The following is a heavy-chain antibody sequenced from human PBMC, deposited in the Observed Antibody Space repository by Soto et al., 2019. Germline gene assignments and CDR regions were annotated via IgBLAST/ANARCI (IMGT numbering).Heavy chain of an antibody. J-gene: IGHJ3*02. Sequence: QVQLVESGGGVVQPGRSLRLSCAASGFTFSSYGMHWVRQAPGKGLEWVAVISYDGSNKYYADSVKGRFTISRDNSKNTLYLQMNSMRAEDTAVYYCAKDMDSSGWYDAFDIWGQGTMVTVSS. V-gene: IGHV3-30*18. D-gene: IGHD6-19*01. CDR1: GFTFSSYG. CDR2: ISYDGSNK. CDR3: AKDMDSSGWYDAFDI.